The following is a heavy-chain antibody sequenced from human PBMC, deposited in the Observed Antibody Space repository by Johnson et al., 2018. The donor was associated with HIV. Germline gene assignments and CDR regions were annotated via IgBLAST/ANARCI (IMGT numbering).Heavy chain of an antibody. J-gene: IGHJ3*02. D-gene: IGHD6-6*01. V-gene: IGHV3-9*01. CDR2: ISWNSGSI. CDR1: GFTFDDYA. CDR3: AKDINGGLEYSSSSERFSGAFDI. Sequence: VQLVESGGGVVQPGGSLRLSCAASGFTFDDYAMHWVRQAPGKGLEWVSGISWNSGSIGYADSVKGRITISRDNDKNSLYLKMNSLRAEDTALYYCAKDINGGLEYSSSSERFSGAFDIWGQGTMVTVSS.